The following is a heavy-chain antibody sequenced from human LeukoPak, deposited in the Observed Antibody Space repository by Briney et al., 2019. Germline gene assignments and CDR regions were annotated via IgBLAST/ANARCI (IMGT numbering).Heavy chain of an antibody. D-gene: IGHD6-19*01. CDR3: ARESSSVAAFDV. Sequence: TSQTLSLTCAVSGYSISSGYFWGWIRQPPGKGREWIGSIYHSGSTYYNPSLKSRVTISVDTSKHQFSLKLSSVTATDTAVYYCARESSSVAAFDVWGQGTMVTVSS. CDR1: GYSISSGYF. V-gene: IGHV4-38-2*02. J-gene: IGHJ3*01. CDR2: IYHSGST.